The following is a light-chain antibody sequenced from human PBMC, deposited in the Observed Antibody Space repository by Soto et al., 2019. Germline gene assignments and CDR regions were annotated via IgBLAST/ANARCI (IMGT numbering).Light chain of an antibody. V-gene: IGKV1-12*01. CDR2: AAS. Sequence: PSTLSASVGDRVTITCRASQSISSWLAWYQQKPGKAPKLLIYAASSLQSGVRSRFSGSGSGTDFSLNINGLRPEDVATYYCQQANSFPITFGRGTRLEIK. J-gene: IGKJ5*01. CDR1: QSISSW. CDR3: QQANSFPIT.